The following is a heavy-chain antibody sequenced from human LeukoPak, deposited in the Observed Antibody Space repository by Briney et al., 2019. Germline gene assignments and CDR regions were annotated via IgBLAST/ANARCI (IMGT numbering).Heavy chain of an antibody. CDR1: GYTFTGYY. J-gene: IGHJ4*02. CDR3: ARGRDGYNFVDY. CDR2: INPNSGGT. V-gene: IGHV1-2*02. Sequence: ASVKVSCKASGYTFTGYYMHWVRQAPGQGLGWMGWINPNSGGTNYAQKFQGRVTMTRDTSISTAYMELSRLRSDDTVVYYCARGRDGYNFVDYWGQGTLVTVSS. D-gene: IGHD5-24*01.